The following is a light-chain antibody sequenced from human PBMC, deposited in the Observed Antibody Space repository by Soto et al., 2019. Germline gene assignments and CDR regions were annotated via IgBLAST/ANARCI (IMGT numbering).Light chain of an antibody. CDR3: SSYTSSSPLV. CDR1: SSDVGGYNY. Sequence: ARNQPASGNGLPVQSIPISCTRTSSDVGGYNYVSWYQQHPCKAPQLLIYDVSNRPSGVSNRFSGSKSGNTASLTISGLQAEDKADYYCSSYTSSSPLVFVTGTKVTV. CDR2: DVS. J-gene: IGLJ1*01. V-gene: IGLV2-14*01.